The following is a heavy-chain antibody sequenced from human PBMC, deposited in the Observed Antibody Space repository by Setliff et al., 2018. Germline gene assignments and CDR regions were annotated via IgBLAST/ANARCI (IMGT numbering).Heavy chain of an antibody. Sequence: SETLSLTCTVSGDSISSSRYYWAWIRQPPGKGLEWIGNIYYSGTTYSNPSLKSRVTMSVDTSKNQFSLRLNSVTASDTAVYYCAKGGGRYHSASWGQGTLVTVSS. V-gene: IGHV4-39*01. CDR2: IYYSGTT. CDR3: AKGGGRYHSAS. D-gene: IGHD1-26*01. J-gene: IGHJ4*02. CDR1: GDSISSSRYY.